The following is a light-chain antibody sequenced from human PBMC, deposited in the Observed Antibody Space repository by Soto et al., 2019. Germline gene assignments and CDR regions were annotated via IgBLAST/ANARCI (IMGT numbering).Light chain of an antibody. CDR3: CSYAGSYTHV. V-gene: IGLV2-11*01. Sequence: QYVLTQPRSVSGSPGQSVTISCTGTSSDVGGYNYVSWYQQHPGKAPKLMIYDVSKRPSGVPDRFSGSKSGNTASLTISGLQAEDEADYYCCSYAGSYTHVFGTGTKVTFL. CDR2: DVS. J-gene: IGLJ1*01. CDR1: SSDVGGYNY.